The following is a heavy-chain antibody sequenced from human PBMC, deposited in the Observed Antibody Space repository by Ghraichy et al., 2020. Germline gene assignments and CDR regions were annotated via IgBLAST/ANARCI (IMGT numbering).Heavy chain of an antibody. CDR2: IYSGGST. J-gene: IGHJ4*02. Sequence: GGSLRLSCAASGFTVSSNYMSWVRQAPGKGLEWVSVIYSGGSTYYADSVKGRFTISRDNSKNTLYLQMNSLRAEDTAVYYCARAPDYHYDSSGFDYWGQGTLVTVSS. V-gene: IGHV3-53*01. CDR1: GFTVSSNY. CDR3: ARAPDYHYDSSGFDY. D-gene: IGHD3-22*01.